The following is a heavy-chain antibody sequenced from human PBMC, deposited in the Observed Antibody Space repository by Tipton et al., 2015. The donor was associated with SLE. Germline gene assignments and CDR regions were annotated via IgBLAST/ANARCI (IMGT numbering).Heavy chain of an antibody. D-gene: IGHD2-21*02. Sequence: TLSLTCTVSGGSISSGDYFWSWIRQPAGKGLEWIGCVHTSGTTLYNPSLKSRATISMDTSGNKFSLNLNSVTAADTAMYYCARKLHCGPNCYSDWYFDLWGRGTLVTVSS. J-gene: IGHJ2*01. CDR2: VHTSGTT. V-gene: IGHV4-61*02. CDR3: ARKLHCGPNCYSDWYFDL. CDR1: GGSISSGDYF.